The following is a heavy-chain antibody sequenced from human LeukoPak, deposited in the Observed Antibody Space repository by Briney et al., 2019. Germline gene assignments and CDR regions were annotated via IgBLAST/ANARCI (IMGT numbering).Heavy chain of an antibody. CDR3: ARDPPRGDFWSGYLAYYYYGMDV. V-gene: IGHV1-18*01. J-gene: IGHJ6*02. Sequence: ASVKVSCKASGYTFTSYGIGWVRQAPGQGLEWMGWISAYNGNTNYAQKLQGRVTMTTDTSTGTAYMELRSLRSDDTAVYYCARDPPRGDFWSGYLAYYYYGMDVWGQGTTVTVSS. D-gene: IGHD3-3*01. CDR1: GYTFTSYG. CDR2: ISAYNGNT.